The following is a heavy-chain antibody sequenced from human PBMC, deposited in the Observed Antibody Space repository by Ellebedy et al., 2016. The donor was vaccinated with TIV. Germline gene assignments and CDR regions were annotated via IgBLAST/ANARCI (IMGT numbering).Heavy chain of an antibody. CDR1: GGSISDYY. V-gene: IGHV4-39*01. CDR3: ARHGIVVVTAPHWYLDL. J-gene: IGHJ2*01. CDR2: ISHSGNI. D-gene: IGHD2-21*02. Sequence: SETLSLXXTVSGGSISDYYWGWIRQPPGKGLEWIGMISHSGNIYYNPSLKTRLTISVDTSKNQFSLKLTSVTAADTAVYYCARHGIVVVTAPHWYLDLWGRGTLVTVSS.